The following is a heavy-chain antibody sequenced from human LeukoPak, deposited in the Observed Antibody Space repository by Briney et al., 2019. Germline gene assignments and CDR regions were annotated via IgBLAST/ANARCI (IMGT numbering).Heavy chain of an antibody. J-gene: IGHJ2*01. CDR2: INNSGGST. V-gene: IGHV3-23*01. Sequence: PGGSLRLSCAASGFTFSSYAMNWVRQAPGKGLAGGSGINNSGGSTYYADSVKGRFTISRDNSKNTLYLQMNSLRAEDTAVYYCARAFLWFGELYVAHWYFDLWGRGTLVTVSS. CDR3: ARAFLWFGELYVAHWYFDL. D-gene: IGHD3-10*01. CDR1: GFTFSSYA.